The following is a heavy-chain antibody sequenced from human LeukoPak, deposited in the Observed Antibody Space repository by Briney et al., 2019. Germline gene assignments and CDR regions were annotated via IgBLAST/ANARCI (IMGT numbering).Heavy chain of an antibody. V-gene: IGHV3-21*01. D-gene: IGHD1-26*01. CDR2: ISGDSSYI. Sequence: GGSLRLSCAASGFTFRSYTMNWVRQAPGKGLERVSSISGDSSYIYYAESLKGRFTISRDNAKNSLYLQLNSLTAEDSAVYYCARDPYSGGYWNYYYYYMDVWGKGTTVTISS. CDR1: GFTFRSYT. CDR3: ARDPYSGGYWNYYYYYMDV. J-gene: IGHJ6*03.